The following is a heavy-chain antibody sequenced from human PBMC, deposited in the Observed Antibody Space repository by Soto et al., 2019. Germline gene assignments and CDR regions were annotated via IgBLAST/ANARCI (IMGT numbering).Heavy chain of an antibody. CDR2: INPNSGGT. CDR1: GYTFTGYY. D-gene: IGHD5-18*01. V-gene: IGHV1-2*04. J-gene: IGHJ6*02. CDR3: ARAGYSYGYVGYGMDV. Sequence: GASVKVSCKASGYTFTGYYMHWVRQAPGQGLEWMGWINPNSGGTNYAQKFQGWVTMTRDTSISTAYMELSRLRSDDTAVYYCARAGYSYGYVGYGMDVWGQGTTVTVS.